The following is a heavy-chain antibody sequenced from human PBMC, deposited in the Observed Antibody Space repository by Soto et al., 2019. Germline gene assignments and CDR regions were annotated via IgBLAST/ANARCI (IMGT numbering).Heavy chain of an antibody. D-gene: IGHD3-9*01. CDR3: ARDVPLRYFDWLPNIFDY. J-gene: IGHJ4*02. V-gene: IGHV3-30-3*01. CDR2: ISYDGSNK. Sequence: PGGSLRLSCAASGFTFSSYAMHWVRQAPGKGLEWVAVISYDGSNKYYADSVKGRFTISRDNSKNTLYLQMNSLRAEDTAVYYCARDVPLRYFDWLPNIFDYWGQGTLVTVSS. CDR1: GFTFSSYA.